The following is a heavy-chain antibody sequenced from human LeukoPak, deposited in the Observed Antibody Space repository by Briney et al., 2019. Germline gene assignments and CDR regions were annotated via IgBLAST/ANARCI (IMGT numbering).Heavy chain of an antibody. D-gene: IGHD6-6*01. V-gene: IGHV3-23*01. Sequence: GGSLRLSCAASGFTFSSYAMSWVRQAPGKGLEWVSAISGSGGSTYYADSVKGRFTISRDNSKNTLYLQMNSLRAEDTAVYYCAKGIGIAARGYYYYMDVWGKGTTVTVSS. J-gene: IGHJ6*03. CDR2: ISGSGGST. CDR3: AKGIGIAARGYYYYMDV. CDR1: GFTFSSYA.